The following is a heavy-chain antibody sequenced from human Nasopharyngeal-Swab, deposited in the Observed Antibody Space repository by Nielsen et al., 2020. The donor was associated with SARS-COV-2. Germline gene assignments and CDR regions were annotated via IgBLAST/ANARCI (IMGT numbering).Heavy chain of an antibody. CDR3: AKVSHILTGYYPSDY. CDR1: GFTFSSYA. Sequence: GESLKISCAASGFTFSSYAMSWVRQAPGKGLERVSAISGSGGSTYYADSVKGRFTISRDNSKNTLYLQMNSLRAEDTAVYYCAKVSHILTGYYPSDYWGQGTLVTVSS. J-gene: IGHJ4*02. CDR2: ISGSGGST. D-gene: IGHD3-9*01. V-gene: IGHV3-23*01.